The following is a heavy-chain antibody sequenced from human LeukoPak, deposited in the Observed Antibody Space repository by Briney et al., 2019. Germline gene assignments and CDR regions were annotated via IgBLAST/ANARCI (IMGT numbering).Heavy chain of an antibody. Sequence: ASVKVSCKASGYTFTSYGISWVRQAPGQGLEWMGWISAYNGNTNYAQKLQGRVTMTTDTSTSTAYMELSRLRSDDTAVYYCARTGNLLWFGELSQRPFDYWGQGTLVTVSS. V-gene: IGHV1-18*01. CDR3: ARTGNLLWFGELSQRPFDY. CDR1: GYTFTSYG. J-gene: IGHJ4*02. D-gene: IGHD3-10*01. CDR2: ISAYNGNT.